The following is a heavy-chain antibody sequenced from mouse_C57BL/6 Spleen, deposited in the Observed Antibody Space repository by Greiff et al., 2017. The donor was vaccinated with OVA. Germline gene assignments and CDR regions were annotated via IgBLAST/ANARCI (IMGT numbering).Heavy chain of an antibody. CDR1: GYTFTDYY. Sequence: QVQLQQSGAELVRPGASVKLSCKASGYTFTDYYINWVKQRPGQGLEWIARIYPGSGNTYYNEKFKGKATLTAEKSSSTAYMQLSSLTSEDSAVYFCARRYGRRDYAMDYWGQGTSVTVSS. CDR3: ARRYGRRDYAMDY. D-gene: IGHD1-1*01. J-gene: IGHJ4*01. CDR2: IYPGSGNT. V-gene: IGHV1-76*01.